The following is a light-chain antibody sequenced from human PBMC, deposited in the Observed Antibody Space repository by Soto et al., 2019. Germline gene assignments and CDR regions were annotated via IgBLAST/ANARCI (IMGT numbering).Light chain of an antibody. Sequence: QSVLTQPPSATGTPGQRVTISCSGTSSSIESNYVYWYQQLPGTAPRLLMYRNNQRPSGVPDRFSGSKSGTSASLAISALRSEDEADYYCTVWDDSLRGRLFCGGTKVTVL. CDR2: RNN. CDR1: SSSIESNY. V-gene: IGLV1-47*01. CDR3: TVWDDSLRGRL. J-gene: IGLJ2*01.